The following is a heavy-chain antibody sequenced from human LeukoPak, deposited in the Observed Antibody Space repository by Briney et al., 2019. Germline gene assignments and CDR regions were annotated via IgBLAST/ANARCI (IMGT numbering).Heavy chain of an antibody. CDR2: ISSSSSSI. Sequence: GGSLRLSCAASGVIFSTYSMNWVRQAPGKGLEWVSFISSSSSSIDYADSVKGRFTISRDNAKNSLYLQMNSLRAEDMALYYCAKGGGGTNYYYMDVWGKGTTVTVSS. V-gene: IGHV3-21*04. J-gene: IGHJ6*03. CDR3: AKGGGGTNYYYMDV. D-gene: IGHD1-1*01. CDR1: GVIFSTYS.